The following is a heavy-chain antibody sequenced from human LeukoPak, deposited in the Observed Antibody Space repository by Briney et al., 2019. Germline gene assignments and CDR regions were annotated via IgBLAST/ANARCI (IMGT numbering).Heavy chain of an antibody. CDR2: IYHSGST. CDR1: GGSISISNYY. Sequence: PSETLSLTCTVSGGSISISNYYWGWIRQPPGKGLEWIGSIYHSGSTYYNPSLKSRVTISVDTSKNQFSLKLSSVTAADTAVHYCARDLRYYYGSGSSFDYWGQGTLVTVSS. J-gene: IGHJ4*02. CDR3: ARDLRYYYGSGSSFDY. D-gene: IGHD3-10*01. V-gene: IGHV4-39*07.